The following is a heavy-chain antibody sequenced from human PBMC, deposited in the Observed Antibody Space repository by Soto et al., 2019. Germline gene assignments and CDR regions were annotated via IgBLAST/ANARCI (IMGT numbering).Heavy chain of an antibody. D-gene: IGHD6-19*01. CDR1: GFTFSSYW. Sequence: GGSLRLSCAASGFTFSSYWMSWVRQAPGKGLEWVANIKQDGSEKYYVDSVKGRFTISRDNAKNSLYLQMNSLRAEDTAVYYCARDLGAVAAPGYYGMDVWGQGTTVTVSS. CDR2: IKQDGSEK. CDR3: ARDLGAVAAPGYYGMDV. J-gene: IGHJ6*02. V-gene: IGHV3-7*03.